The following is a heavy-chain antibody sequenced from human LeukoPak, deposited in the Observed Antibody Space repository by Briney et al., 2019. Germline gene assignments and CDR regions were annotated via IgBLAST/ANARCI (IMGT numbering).Heavy chain of an antibody. J-gene: IGHJ3*02. V-gene: IGHV4-61*01. D-gene: IGHD3-16*02. Sequence: SETLSLTCTVSGGSVSSGSYYWSWIRQPPGKGLEWIGYIYYSGSTNYNPSLKSRVTISVDTSKNQFSLKLSSVTAADTAVYYCARGSFGGVIPQDDAFDIWAKGQWSPSLQ. CDR2: IYYSGST. CDR3: ARGSFGGVIPQDDAFDI. CDR1: GGSVSSGSYY.